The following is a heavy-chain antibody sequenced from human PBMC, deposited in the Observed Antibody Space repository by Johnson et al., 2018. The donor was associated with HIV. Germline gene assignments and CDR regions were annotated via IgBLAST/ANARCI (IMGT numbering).Heavy chain of an antibody. CDR1: GFTFSNAW. CDR3: TAGQVGGVFDI. J-gene: IGHJ3*02. Sequence: VQLVESGGGLVQPGGSLRLSCEASGFTFSNAWMTWVRQSPGKGLEWVARIKSKTDGGTTDYAAPVKGRFTISRDDSKNTLYLQRNSLKTEDTGVYYCTAGQVGGVFDIWGQGTMVTVSS. CDR2: IKSKTDGGTT. D-gene: IGHD1-26*01. V-gene: IGHV3-15*01.